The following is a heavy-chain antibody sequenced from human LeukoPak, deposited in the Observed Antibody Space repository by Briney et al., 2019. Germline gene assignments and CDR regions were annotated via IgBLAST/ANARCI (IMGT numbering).Heavy chain of an antibody. J-gene: IGHJ6*03. V-gene: IGHV1-69*13. Sequence: SVKVSCKASGGTFSSYAISWVRQAPGQGLEWMGGIIPILGTANYAQKFQGRVTITADESTSTAYMELSSLRSEDTAVYYCARVAIFGVVIGYYYYMDVWGKGTTVTVSS. CDR3: ARVAIFGVVIGYYYYMDV. CDR2: IIPILGTA. D-gene: IGHD3-3*01. CDR1: GGTFSSYA.